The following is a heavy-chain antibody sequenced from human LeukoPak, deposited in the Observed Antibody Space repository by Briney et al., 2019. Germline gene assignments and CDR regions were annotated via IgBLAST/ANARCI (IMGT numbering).Heavy chain of an antibody. V-gene: IGHV3-30*04. J-gene: IGHJ6*03. Sequence: GGSLRLSCAASDFTFGTFAMHWVRQAPGKGLEWVAIISHDGSIKYEADSVKGRFTISRDNSKNTLYLQMNSLRAEDTAVYYCAKGVVAASYYYYYMDVWGKGTTVTVSS. CDR1: DFTFGTFA. CDR3: AKGVVAASYYYYYMDV. D-gene: IGHD2-15*01. CDR2: ISHDGSIK.